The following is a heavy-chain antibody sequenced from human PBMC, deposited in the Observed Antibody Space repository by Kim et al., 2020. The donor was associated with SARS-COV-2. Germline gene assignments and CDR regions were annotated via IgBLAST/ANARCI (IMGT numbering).Heavy chain of an antibody. CDR3: ARVWYYDFWSGYYNFNYYYMDV. CDR1: GYTFTSYG. Sequence: ASVKVSCKASGYTFTSYGISWVRQAPGQGLEWMGWISAYNGNTNYAQKLQGRVTMTTDTSTSTAYMELRSLRSDDTAVYYCARVWYYDFWSGYYNFNYYYMDVWGKGTTVTVSS. J-gene: IGHJ6*03. D-gene: IGHD3-3*01. V-gene: IGHV1-18*01. CDR2: ISAYNGNT.